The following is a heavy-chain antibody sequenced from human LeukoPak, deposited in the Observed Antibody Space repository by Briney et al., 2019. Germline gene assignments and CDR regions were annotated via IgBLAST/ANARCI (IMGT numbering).Heavy chain of an antibody. Sequence: GGSLRLCCAASGFTFANYVTHWVRQARGKGLEWVAVTSPDEGLKFYGDSVKGRFTISRDNPKNTKYLQMNNLREEDTAVYYCTRDPILGAPDYFDYWGQGTLVTVSS. D-gene: IGHD1-26*01. V-gene: IGHV3-30*04. CDR2: TSPDEGLK. CDR1: GFTFANYV. CDR3: TRDPILGAPDYFDY. J-gene: IGHJ4*02.